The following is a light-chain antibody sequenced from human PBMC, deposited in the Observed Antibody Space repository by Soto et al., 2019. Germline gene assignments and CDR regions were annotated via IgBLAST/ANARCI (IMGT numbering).Light chain of an antibody. V-gene: IGLV2-8*01. Sequence: QSVQTQPPSASGSPGQSVTISCTGTSSDVGGYNYVSWYQQHPGKAPKLMIYEVSKRPSGVPDRFSGSKSGNTASLTVSGLQAEDEADYYCSSYAGSNNFEIFGTGTKVTVL. CDR1: SSDVGGYNY. CDR2: EVS. CDR3: SSYAGSNNFEI. J-gene: IGLJ1*01.